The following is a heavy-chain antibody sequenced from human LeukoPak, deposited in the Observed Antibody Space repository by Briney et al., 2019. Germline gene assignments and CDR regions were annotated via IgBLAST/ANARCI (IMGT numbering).Heavy chain of an antibody. CDR3: ARDYGDYYFDY. V-gene: IGHV4-59*01. Sequence: PSETLSLTCTVSGGSISSYYWSWVRQPPGKGLEWIGYIYYSGSTNYNPPLKSRVTISVDTSKNQFSLKLSSVTAADTAVYYCARDYGDYYFDYWGQGTLVTVSS. CDR2: IYYSGST. D-gene: IGHD4-17*01. J-gene: IGHJ4*02. CDR1: GGSISSYY.